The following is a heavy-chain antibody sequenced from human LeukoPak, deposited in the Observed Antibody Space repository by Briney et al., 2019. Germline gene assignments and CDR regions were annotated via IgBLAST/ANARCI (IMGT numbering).Heavy chain of an antibody. CDR2: IIPIFGPA. V-gene: IGHV1-69*13. Sequence: GASVKVSCKASGGTFSSYAISWVRQAPGQGLEWMGGIIPIFGPANYAQKFQGRVTITADESTSTAYMGLSSLKSEDTAVYYCARDMTGYCSGGSCSQGFDYWGQGTLVTVSS. J-gene: IGHJ4*02. CDR3: ARDMTGYCSGGSCSQGFDY. CDR1: GGTFSSYA. D-gene: IGHD2-15*01.